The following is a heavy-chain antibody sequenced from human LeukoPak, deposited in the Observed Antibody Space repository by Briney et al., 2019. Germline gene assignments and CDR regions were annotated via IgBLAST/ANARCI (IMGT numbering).Heavy chain of an antibody. CDR2: INHSGST. J-gene: IGHJ6*03. CDR3: AREAPREQWLVDRYYFYMDV. CDR1: GGSFSGYY. D-gene: IGHD6-19*01. Sequence: PSETLSLTCAVYGGSFSGYYWSWIRQPPGKGLEWIGEINHSGSTNYNPSLKSRVTISVDTSENQFSLKLSSVTAADTAVYFCAREAPREQWLVDRYYFYMDVWGKGTTVTVS. V-gene: IGHV4-34*01.